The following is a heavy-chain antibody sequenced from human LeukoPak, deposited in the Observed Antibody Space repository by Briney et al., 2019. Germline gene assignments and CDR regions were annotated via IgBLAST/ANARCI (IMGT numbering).Heavy chain of an antibody. CDR1: GFTFDDYA. V-gene: IGHV3-9*01. D-gene: IGHD5-24*01. J-gene: IGHJ4*02. CDR2: ISWNSGSI. CDR3: AKDHVRDGYNYFSPLDY. Sequence: GGSLRLSCAASGFTFDDYAMHWVRQAPGKGLEWVSGISWNSGSIGYADSVKGRLTISRDNAKNSLYLQMNSLRAEDTALYYCAKDHVRDGYNYFSPLDYWGQGTLVTVSS.